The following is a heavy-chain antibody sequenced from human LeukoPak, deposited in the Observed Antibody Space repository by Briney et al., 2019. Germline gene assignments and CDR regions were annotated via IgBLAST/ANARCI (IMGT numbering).Heavy chain of an antibody. D-gene: IGHD5-12*01. CDR1: GDSVYSNSAA. J-gene: IGHJ6*02. Sequence: SQTLSLTCAISGDSVYSNSAAWNWIRQSPSRGLEWLGRTYYRSKWYNDYAVSVKSRITINPDTSKNQFSLQLNSLTPEDTAVYYCATSSGDSGYGDYGMDAWGQGTTVTVSS. CDR3: ATSSGDSGYGDYGMDA. CDR2: TYYRSKWYN. V-gene: IGHV6-1*01.